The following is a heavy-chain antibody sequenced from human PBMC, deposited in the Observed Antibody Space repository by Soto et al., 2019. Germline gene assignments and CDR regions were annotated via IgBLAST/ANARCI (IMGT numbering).Heavy chain of an antibody. CDR2: IYYSGST. Sequence: SETLSLTCTVSGGSISSYYWSWIRQPPGKGLEWIGYIYYSGSTNYNPSLKSRVTISVDTSKNQFSLKLSSVTAADTAVYYCARHLGVAGTVFYFDYWGQGTLVTVSS. J-gene: IGHJ4*02. CDR3: ARHLGVAGTVFYFDY. CDR1: GGSISSYY. V-gene: IGHV4-59*08. D-gene: IGHD3-10*01.